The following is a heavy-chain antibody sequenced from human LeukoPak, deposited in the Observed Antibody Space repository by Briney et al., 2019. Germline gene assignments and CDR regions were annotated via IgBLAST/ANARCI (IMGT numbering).Heavy chain of an antibody. CDR1: GYTFTSYA. D-gene: IGHD4-17*01. CDR2: INTNTGNP. Sequence: ASVKVSCKASGYTFTSYAMNWVRQAPGQGLEWMGWINTNTGNPTYAQGFTGRFVFSLDTPVSTAYLQISSLKAEDTAVYYCAMTTVTTYPYFDYWGQGTLVTVSS. J-gene: IGHJ4*02. V-gene: IGHV7-4-1*02. CDR3: AMTTVTTYPYFDY.